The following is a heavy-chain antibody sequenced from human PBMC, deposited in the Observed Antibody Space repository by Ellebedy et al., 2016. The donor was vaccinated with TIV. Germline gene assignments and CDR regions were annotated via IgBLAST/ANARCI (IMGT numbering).Heavy chain of an antibody. V-gene: IGHV3-7*03. CDR2: INQDGSNT. CDR1: EFTFSDYW. J-gene: IGHJ4*02. D-gene: IGHD6-19*01. CDR3: AKSKYSGGSTSDY. Sequence: GGSLRLXCAASEFTFSDYWMSWVRQAPGKGLEWVANINQDGSNTYYVDSVKGRFTISRDNSKNTLYLQMNSLRAEDTAVYYCAKSKYSGGSTSDYWGQGTLVTVSS.